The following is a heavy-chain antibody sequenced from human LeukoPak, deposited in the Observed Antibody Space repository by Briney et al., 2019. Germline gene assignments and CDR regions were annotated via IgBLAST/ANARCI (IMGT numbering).Heavy chain of an antibody. CDR3: ARRVGGLRYFDS. V-gene: IGHV1-18*01. CDR2: ISAYNGNT. Sequence: ASVKVPCKASGYSFTSYGIGWARQAPGQGLEWMGWISAYNGNTKYPQKFQGRVTMTTDTSTSTAHMELKSLRSDDTAVYYCARRVGGLRYFDSWGLGTLVTVSS. CDR1: GYSFTSYG. J-gene: IGHJ4*02. D-gene: IGHD1-26*01.